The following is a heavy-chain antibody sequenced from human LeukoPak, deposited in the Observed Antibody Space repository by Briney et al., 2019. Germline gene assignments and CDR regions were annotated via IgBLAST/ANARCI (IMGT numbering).Heavy chain of an antibody. D-gene: IGHD6-19*01. CDR1: GFTFSSYW. V-gene: IGHV3-7*01. CDR3: AREVADTSYYYYMDV. CDR2: IKQDGSEK. J-gene: IGHJ6*03. Sequence: GGSLRLSCAASGFTFSSYWMSWVRQAPGKGLEWVANIKQDGSEKYYVDSVKGRFTISRDNAKNSLYLQMNSLRAEDTAVYYCAREVADTSYYYYMDVWGKGTTVTVSS.